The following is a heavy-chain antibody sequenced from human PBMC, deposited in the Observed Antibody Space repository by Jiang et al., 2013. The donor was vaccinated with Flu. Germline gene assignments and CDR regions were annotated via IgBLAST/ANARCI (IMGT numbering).Heavy chain of an antibody. CDR1: AGSLSMFV. V-gene: IGHV1-69*04. J-gene: IGHJ4*02. D-gene: IGHD2-21*01. CDR2: SPLCFGL. Sequence: GAEVKKPGSSVKVSCKASAGSLSMFVLPGCDRPLAKGLSGWEGSPLCFGLHSTHRSFRAESPLRRTLSTNTAYLELSSLTSEDTAVYYCAGNEGSTDRFPADGAAFDYWGQGTLVTVSS. CDR3: AGNEGSTDRFPADGAAFDY.